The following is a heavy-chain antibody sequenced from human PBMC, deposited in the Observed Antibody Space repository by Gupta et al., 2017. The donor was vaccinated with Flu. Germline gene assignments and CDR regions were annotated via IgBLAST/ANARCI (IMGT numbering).Heavy chain of an antibody. V-gene: IGHV3-23*01. Sequence: RQAPGKGLEWVSAISGSGGSTYYADSVKGRFTSSRDNAKNTMYLQMNSVRAEDTAVYYCAKAGSKGVYDIVTVARTYYFDYWGHGTLVTVSS. J-gene: IGHJ4*01. CDR2: ISGSGGST. D-gene: IGHD3-9*01. CDR3: AKAGSKGVYDIVTVARTYYFDY.